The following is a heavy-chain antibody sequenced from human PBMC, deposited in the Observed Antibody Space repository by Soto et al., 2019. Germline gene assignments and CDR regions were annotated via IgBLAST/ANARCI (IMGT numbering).Heavy chain of an antibody. CDR1: GFTFSSYA. CDR2: ISGSGGST. J-gene: IGHJ4*02. Sequence: GGSLRLSCAASGFTFSSYAMSWVRQAPGKGLEWVSAISGSGGSTYYADSVKGRFTISRDNSKNTLYLQMNSLRAEDTAVYYCAKLGIVVVVAAHFDYWGQGTLVTVSS. V-gene: IGHV3-23*01. CDR3: AKLGIVVVVAAHFDY. D-gene: IGHD2-15*01.